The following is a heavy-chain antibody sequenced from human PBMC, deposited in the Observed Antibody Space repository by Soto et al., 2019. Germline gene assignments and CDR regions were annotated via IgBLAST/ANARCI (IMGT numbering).Heavy chain of an antibody. D-gene: IGHD5-18*01. CDR2: ISYDGSNK. CDR3: ARDYAQLGKEYYYGMDV. J-gene: IGHJ6*02. V-gene: IGHV3-30*04. CDR1: GFTFSSYA. Sequence: QVQLVESGGGVVQPGRSLRLSCAASGFTFSSYAMHWVRQAPGKGLEWVAVISYDGSNKYYADSVKGRFTISRDNSKNTLYLQMNSLRAEDTSVYYCARDYAQLGKEYYYGMDVWGQGTTVTVSS.